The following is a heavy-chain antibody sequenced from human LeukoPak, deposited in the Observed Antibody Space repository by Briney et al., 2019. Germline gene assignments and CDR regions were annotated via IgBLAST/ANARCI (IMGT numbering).Heavy chain of an antibody. D-gene: IGHD1-1*01. CDR1: GGTFSSYA. CDR3: AGPAEIRYNWNDPGNWYFDL. CDR2: IIPILGIA. J-gene: IGHJ2*01. V-gene: IGHV1-69*04. Sequence: SVKVSCKASGGTFSSYAISWVRQAPGQGLEWMGRIIPILGIANYAQKFQGRVTITADKSTSTAYMELSSLRSEDTAVYYCAGPAEIRYNWNDPGNWYFDLWGRGTLVTVSS.